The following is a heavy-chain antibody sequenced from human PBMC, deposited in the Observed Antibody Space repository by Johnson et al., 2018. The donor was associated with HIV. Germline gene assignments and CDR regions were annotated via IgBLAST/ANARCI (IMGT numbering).Heavy chain of an antibody. CDR1: GFTLSDHY. CDR2: TKNKANSYTT. Sequence: VQLVESGGGLVQPGGSLRLSCAASGFTLSDHYMDWVRQAAGKGLEWVGRTKNKANSYTTEYAASVKGRFTISRDDSKNTLYLQMNSLKTEDTAVYYCTTKPYSSSWYGAFDIWGQGTMVTVSS. V-gene: IGHV3-72*01. CDR3: TTKPYSSSWYGAFDI. D-gene: IGHD6-13*01. J-gene: IGHJ3*02.